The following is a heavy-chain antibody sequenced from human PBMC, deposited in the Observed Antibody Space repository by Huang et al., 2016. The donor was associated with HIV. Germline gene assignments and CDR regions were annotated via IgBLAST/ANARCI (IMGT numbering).Heavy chain of an antibody. CDR2: IDYSGNT. D-gene: IGHD6-19*01. J-gene: IGHJ6*02. Sequence: LQLQESGPGLVKSSETLSLICTVSGGSISSSSYYWGWIRQPPGKGPEVIGSIDYSGNTYYNPPLKSRVTISVDTSKNQFSLKVNSVTAADTAVYYCARHGRVAGHYYNNMDVWGRGTTVTVSS. CDR3: ARHGRVAGHYYNNMDV. CDR1: GGSISSSSYY. V-gene: IGHV4-39*01.